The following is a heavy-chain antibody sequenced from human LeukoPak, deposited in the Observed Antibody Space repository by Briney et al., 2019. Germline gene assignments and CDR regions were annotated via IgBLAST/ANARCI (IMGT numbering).Heavy chain of an antibody. D-gene: IGHD3-3*01. CDR1: GFTFSTYG. CDR3: AKSSGWRAADYMDV. Sequence: PGRSLRLSCAASGFTFSTYGMHWVRQAPGKGLEWVAVISYDGTKKYYADSVKGRFTISRGNSKNTLYLQMNSLRAEDTAVYYCAKSSGWRAADYMDVWGKGTTVTVSS. CDR2: ISYDGTKK. V-gene: IGHV3-30*18. J-gene: IGHJ6*03.